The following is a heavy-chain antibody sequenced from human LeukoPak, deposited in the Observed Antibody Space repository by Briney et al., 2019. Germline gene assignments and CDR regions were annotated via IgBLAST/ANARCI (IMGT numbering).Heavy chain of an antibody. V-gene: IGHV4-34*01. CDR3: ARGARAARLRSYYYYMDV. D-gene: IGHD6-6*01. CDR2: INHSGST. Sequence: SETLSLTCAVYGGSFSGYYWSWIRQPPGKGLEWIGEINHSGSTNYNPSLKSRVTISVDTSKNQFSLKLSPVTAADTAVYYCARGARAARLRSYYYYMDVWGKGTTVTVSS. J-gene: IGHJ6*03. CDR1: GGSFSGYY.